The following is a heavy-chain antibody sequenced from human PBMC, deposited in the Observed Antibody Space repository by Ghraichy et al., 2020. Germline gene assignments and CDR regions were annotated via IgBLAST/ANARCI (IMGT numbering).Heavy chain of an antibody. D-gene: IGHD4-17*01. V-gene: IGHV4-34*01. J-gene: IGHJ4*02. CDR1: GGSFSGYY. CDR3: ARGKRYGDYIDY. Sequence: SETLSLTCAVYGGSFSGYYWSWIRQPPGKGLEWIGEINHSGSTNYNPSLKSRVTISVDTSKNQFSLKLSSGTAADTAVYYCARGKRYGDYIDYWGQGTLVTVSS. CDR2: INHSGST.